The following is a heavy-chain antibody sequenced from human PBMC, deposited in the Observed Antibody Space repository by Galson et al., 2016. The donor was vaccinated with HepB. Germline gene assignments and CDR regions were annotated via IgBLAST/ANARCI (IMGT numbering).Heavy chain of an antibody. D-gene: IGHD3-10*02. CDR1: GFTFSPYS. V-gene: IGHV3-48*02. CDR3: ARDISNVRGSSWYFDL. J-gene: IGHJ2*01. Sequence: SLRLSCAASGFTFSPYSMNWVRQAPGKGLEWVSYISSGSAITYYAVSVQCRFTISRDNAKNSLYLQMNSLRDEDTAVYYCARDISNVRGSSWYFDLWGRGTLGTVSS. CDR2: ISSGSAIT.